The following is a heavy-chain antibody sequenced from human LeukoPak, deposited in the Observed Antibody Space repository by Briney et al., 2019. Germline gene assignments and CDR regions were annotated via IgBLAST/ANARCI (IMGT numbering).Heavy chain of an antibody. V-gene: IGHV3-7*01. Sequence: GGSLRLSCAASEFTFSNYWMSWVRQAPGKGLEWVANIKQDGSERYYVDSVKGRFTISRDNAKNSLYLQMDSLRVEDTAFYYCARDLAYSRLDYWGQGMLVTVSS. CDR3: ARDLAYSRLDY. J-gene: IGHJ4*02. D-gene: IGHD5-18*01. CDR2: IKQDGSER. CDR1: EFTFSNYW.